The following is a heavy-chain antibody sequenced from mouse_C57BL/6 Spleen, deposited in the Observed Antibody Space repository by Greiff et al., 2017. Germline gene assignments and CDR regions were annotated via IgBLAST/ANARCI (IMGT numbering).Heavy chain of an antibody. Sequence: LQESGAELVKPGASVKISCKASGYAFSSYWMNWVKQRPGKGLEWIGQIYPGDGDTNYNGKFKGKATLTADKSSSTAYMQLSSLTSEDSAVYFCARIYYYGSYYFDYWGQGTTLTVSS. J-gene: IGHJ2*01. D-gene: IGHD1-1*01. CDR3: ARIYYYGSYYFDY. CDR2: IYPGDGDT. CDR1: GYAFSSYW. V-gene: IGHV1-80*01.